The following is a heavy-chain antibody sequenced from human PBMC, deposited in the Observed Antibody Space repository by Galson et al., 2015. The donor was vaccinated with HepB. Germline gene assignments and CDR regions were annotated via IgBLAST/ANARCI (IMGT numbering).Heavy chain of an antibody. D-gene: IGHD5/OR15-5a*01. CDR1: GFTFSAYP. J-gene: IGHJ4*02. Sequence: LRLSCAASGFTFSAYPLHWVRQAPGKGLEWVALISDDGIHRFYADSVKARFTISRDNSKNTLYLQTNNLRPEDTAVYYCARSTLTYLFDYWGQGALVTVSS. CDR3: ARSTLTYLFDY. V-gene: IGHV3-30*04. CDR2: ISDDGIHR.